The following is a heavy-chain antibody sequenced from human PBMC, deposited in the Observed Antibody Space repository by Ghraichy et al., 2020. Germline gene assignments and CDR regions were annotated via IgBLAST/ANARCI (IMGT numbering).Heavy chain of an antibody. Sequence: GGSLRLSCAASGFTFSSYSMNWVRQAPGKGLEWVSSISSSSSYIYYADSVKGRFTISRDNAKNSLYLQMNSLRAEDTAVYYCARVSGDGYNPFDYWGQGTLVTVSS. J-gene: IGHJ4*02. CDR2: ISSSSSYI. V-gene: IGHV3-21*01. CDR1: GFTFSSYS. D-gene: IGHD5-24*01. CDR3: ARVSGDGYNPFDY.